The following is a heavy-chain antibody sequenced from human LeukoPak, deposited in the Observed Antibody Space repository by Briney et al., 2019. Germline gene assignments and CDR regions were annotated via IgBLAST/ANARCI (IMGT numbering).Heavy chain of an antibody. D-gene: IGHD5-18*01. J-gene: IGHJ6*03. CDR3: ARGLGGYSYGYYYYYMDV. CDR1: GFTFSSYS. CDR2: ISSSSSTI. V-gene: IGHV3-48*01. Sequence: PGGSLRLSCAASGFTFSSYSMNWVRQAPGKGLEWVSYISSSSSTIYYADSVKGRFTISRDNAKNSLYLQMNSLRAEDTAVYYCARGLGGYSYGYYYYYMDVWGKGTTVTISS.